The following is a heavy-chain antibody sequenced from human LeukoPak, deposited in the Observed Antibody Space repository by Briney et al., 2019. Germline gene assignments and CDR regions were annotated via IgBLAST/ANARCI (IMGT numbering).Heavy chain of an antibody. Sequence: ASVKVSCKASGGTFSSYAISWVRQAPGQGLEWMGGIIPIFGTANYAQKFQGRVTITADKSTSTAYMELSSLRSEDTAVYYCAKDHLWSQYYFDYWGQGTLVTVSS. D-gene: IGHD2-8*01. V-gene: IGHV1-69*06. J-gene: IGHJ4*02. CDR2: IIPIFGTA. CDR1: GGTFSSYA. CDR3: AKDHLWSQYYFDY.